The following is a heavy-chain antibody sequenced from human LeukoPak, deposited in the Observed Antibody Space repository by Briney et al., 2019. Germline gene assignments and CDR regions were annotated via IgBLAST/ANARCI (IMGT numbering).Heavy chain of an antibody. D-gene: IGHD2-15*01. Sequence: SETLSLTCAVSGYSISSGYYWGWIRQPPGKGLEWIGSIYHSGSTYYNPSLKSRVSISVDTSKNQFSLKLSSVTAADTAVYYCARGAGCSGGSCYPFDYWGQGTLVTVSS. CDR2: IYHSGST. CDR3: ARGAGCSGGSCYPFDY. CDR1: GYSISSGYY. V-gene: IGHV4-38-2*01. J-gene: IGHJ4*02.